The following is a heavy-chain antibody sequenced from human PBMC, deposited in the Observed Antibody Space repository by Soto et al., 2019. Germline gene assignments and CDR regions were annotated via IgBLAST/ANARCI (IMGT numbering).Heavy chain of an antibody. Sequence: PSETLCLACTVSVGSISIGDYYWSWIRQPPGKGCESTAYIYYSASSYYNRSVKSRVTISVDTSKNQFSLKLSSVTAADTAVYYCARDPRVLGYCSGGSCYTGWFDPWGQGTLVTVSS. D-gene: IGHD2-15*01. CDR3: ARDPRVLGYCSGGSCYTGWFDP. J-gene: IGHJ5*02. CDR2: IYYSASS. CDR1: VGSISIGDYY. V-gene: IGHV4-30-4*08.